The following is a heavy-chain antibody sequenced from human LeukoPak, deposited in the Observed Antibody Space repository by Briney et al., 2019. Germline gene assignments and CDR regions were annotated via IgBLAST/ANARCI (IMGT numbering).Heavy chain of an antibody. V-gene: IGHV4-31*03. CDR1: GGSISSGGYY. Sequence: KASETLSLTCTVSGGSISSGGYYWSWIRQHPGKGLEWIGYIYYSGSTYYNPSLKSRVTISVDTSKNQFSLKLSSVTAADTAVYYCARGLRGSCYFDYWGQGTLVTVSS. CDR3: ARGLRGSCYFDY. D-gene: IGHD6-13*01. CDR2: IYYSGST. J-gene: IGHJ4*02.